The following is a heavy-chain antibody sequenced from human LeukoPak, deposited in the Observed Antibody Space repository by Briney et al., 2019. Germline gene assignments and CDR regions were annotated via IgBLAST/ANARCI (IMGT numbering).Heavy chain of an antibody. CDR1: GFTFSTYG. CDR2: ISYDGSNE. CDR3: AKEFNRGLPDY. V-gene: IGHV3-30*18. J-gene: IGHJ4*02. Sequence: GGSLRLSCAASGFTFSTYGMQWVRQAPGKGLEWVAVISYDGSNEYYADSVKGRFTISRDNSKNTLYLQMSSLRAEDTAVYYCAKEFNRGLPDYWGQGTLVTVPS. D-gene: IGHD2-21*01.